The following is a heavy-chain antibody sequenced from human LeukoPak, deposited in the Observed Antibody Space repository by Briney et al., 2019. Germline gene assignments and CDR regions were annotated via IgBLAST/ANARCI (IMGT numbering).Heavy chain of an antibody. D-gene: IGHD5-12*01. CDR2: ISGTSDTI. Sequence: PGGSLRLSCAASGFIFSSYEMNWVRQAPGKGPEWVSYISGTSDTIYYADSVKGRFTISRDNAKKSLYLQMSSLRAEDTAVYYCARDYPGYDDPNFDYWGPGTLVTVSS. CDR1: GFIFSSYE. J-gene: IGHJ4*02. V-gene: IGHV3-48*03. CDR3: ARDYPGYDDPNFDY.